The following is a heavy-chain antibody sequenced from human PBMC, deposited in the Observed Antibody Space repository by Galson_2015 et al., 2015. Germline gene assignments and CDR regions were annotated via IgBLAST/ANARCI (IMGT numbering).Heavy chain of an antibody. J-gene: IGHJ6*02. V-gene: IGHV1-69*01. CDR2: IIPIFGTA. Sequence: LEWMGGIIPIFGTANYAQKFQGRVTITADESTSTAYMELSSLRSEDTAVYYCASTVFWSGYYAPYYYGMDVWGQGTTVTVSS. D-gene: IGHD3-3*01. CDR3: ASTVFWSGYYAPYYYGMDV.